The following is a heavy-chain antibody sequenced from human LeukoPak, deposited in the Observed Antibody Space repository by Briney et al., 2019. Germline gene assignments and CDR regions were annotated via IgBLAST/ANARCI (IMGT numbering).Heavy chain of an antibody. Sequence: GGSLRLSCAASGSTFSNVWMNWVRQAPGKGLEWVGRIKSKTDGGTTDYAAPVKGRFTISRDDSKNTLYLQMNSLKTEDTAVYYCSTTYYYDSSEGYWGQGTLVTVSS. CDR2: IKSKTDGGTT. V-gene: IGHV3-15*07. J-gene: IGHJ4*02. D-gene: IGHD3-22*01. CDR3: STTYYYDSSEGY. CDR1: GSTFSNVW.